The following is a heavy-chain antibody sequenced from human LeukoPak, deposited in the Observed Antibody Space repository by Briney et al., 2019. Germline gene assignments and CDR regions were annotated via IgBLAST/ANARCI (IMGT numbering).Heavy chain of an antibody. CDR1: GFTFSSYA. J-gene: IGHJ4*02. CDR2: ISYDGSNK. CDR3: ARLANSIDY. Sequence: GGSLRLSCAASGFTFSSYAMHWVRQAPGKGLEWVAVISYDGSNKYYADSVKGRFTISRDNSKNTLYLQMNSLRAEDAAVYYCARLANSIDYWGQGTLVTVSS. V-gene: IGHV3-30-3*01. D-gene: IGHD3-3*02.